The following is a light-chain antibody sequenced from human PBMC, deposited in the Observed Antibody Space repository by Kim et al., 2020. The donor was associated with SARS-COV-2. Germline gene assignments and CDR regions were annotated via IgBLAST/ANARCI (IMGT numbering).Light chain of an antibody. CDR2: GAT. Sequence: DVQMTQSPSSLSASVGDRVTITCRASQDIRNYLAWYQQRPGKVPKLLIYGATTLQSGVPSRFSGSGSGTDFTLIIRSLQPEDFATYYCQKYNSAPRTFGQGTKVDI. CDR1: QDIRNY. J-gene: IGKJ1*01. V-gene: IGKV1-27*01. CDR3: QKYNSAPRT.